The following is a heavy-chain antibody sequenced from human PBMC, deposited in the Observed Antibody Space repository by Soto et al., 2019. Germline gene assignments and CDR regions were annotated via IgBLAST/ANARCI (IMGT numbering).Heavy chain of an antibody. J-gene: IGHJ4*02. CDR3: AKDLWETATSFTDY. Sequence: PGGSLRLSCAASGFTFSRNGMHWVRQAPGKGLEWVAVISYDGSNKYYADSVKGRFTISRDNSKNTVYLEMNSLRAEDTAVYYCAKDLWETATSFTDYWGQGTLDTVSS. V-gene: IGHV3-30*18. D-gene: IGHD6-25*01. CDR2: ISYDGSNK. CDR1: GFTFSRNG.